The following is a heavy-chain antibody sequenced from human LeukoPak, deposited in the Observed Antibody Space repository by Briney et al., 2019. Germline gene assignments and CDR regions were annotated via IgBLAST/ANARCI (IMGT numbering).Heavy chain of an antibody. CDR1: GFTVSSNY. Sequence: PGGSLRFSGAASGFTVSSNYMSWIRQPPGKGLEWIGYIYYSGSTNYNPSLKSRVTISVDTSKSQFSLKLSSVTAADTAVYYCARVPGIAVAGYYFDYWGQGTLVTVSS. D-gene: IGHD6-19*01. J-gene: IGHJ4*02. CDR3: ARVPGIAVAGYYFDY. V-gene: IGHV4-59*02. CDR2: IYYSGST.